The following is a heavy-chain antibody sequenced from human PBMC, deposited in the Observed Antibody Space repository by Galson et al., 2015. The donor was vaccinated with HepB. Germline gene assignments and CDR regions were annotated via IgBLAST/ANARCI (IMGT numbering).Heavy chain of an antibody. CDR2: ISAYNGNT. CDR1: GYTFTSYG. V-gene: IGHV1-18*01. D-gene: IGHD3-3*01. CDR3: ARDRNLYDFWSGYYTGYFDY. J-gene: IGHJ4*02. Sequence: SVKVSCKASGYTFTSYGISWVRQAPGQGLEWMGWISAYNGNTNYAQKLQGRVTMTTDTSTSTAYMELRSLRSDDTAVYYCARDRNLYDFWSGYYTGYFDYWGQGTLVTVSS.